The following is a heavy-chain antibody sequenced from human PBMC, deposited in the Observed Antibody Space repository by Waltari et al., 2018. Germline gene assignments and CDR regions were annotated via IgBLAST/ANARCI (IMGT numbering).Heavy chain of an antibody. CDR2: IGSKNGHT. V-gene: IGHV1-18*01. CDR3: ARERHRLMEEGYLMALDP. CDR1: GYTFSDYG. J-gene: IGHJ5*02. D-gene: IGHD3-3*01. Sequence: QVQLVQSGAEVKKPGASVKVSCKASGYTFSDYGISWVRQAPGPGLEWMGWIGSKNGHTNHAQKFQGRLIMTEDTSATTVYMELTYLTSDDTAVYYCARERHRLMEEGYLMALDPWGQGTLVTVSS.